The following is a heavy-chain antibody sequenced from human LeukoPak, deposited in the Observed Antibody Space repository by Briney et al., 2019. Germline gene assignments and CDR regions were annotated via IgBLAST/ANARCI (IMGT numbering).Heavy chain of an antibody. V-gene: IGHV1-46*01. J-gene: IGHJ3*02. CDR3: ARTTKQWLNAFDI. CDR1: GYTFTSYY. Sequence: ASVTVSCKASGYTFTSYYMHWVRQAPGQGGEWMGLINPSGGSTSYAQKFQGRVTVTRDTPTSTVYMELSSLRSEDTAMYYCARTTKQWLNAFDIWGQGTMVTVSS. CDR2: INPSGGST. D-gene: IGHD6-19*01.